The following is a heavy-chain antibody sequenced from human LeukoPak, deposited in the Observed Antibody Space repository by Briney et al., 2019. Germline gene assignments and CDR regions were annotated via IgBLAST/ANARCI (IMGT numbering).Heavy chain of an antibody. D-gene: IGHD4-17*01. V-gene: IGHV4-61*02. CDR3: ARRYGPYAFDI. CDR2: IYTSGST. CDR1: GGSISSGSYY. Sequence: SETLSLTCTDSGGSISSGSYYWSWIRQPAGKGLEWIGRIYTSGSTNYNPSLKSRVTISVDTSKNQFSLKLSSVTAADTAVYYCARRYGPYAFDIWGQGTMVTVSS. J-gene: IGHJ3*02.